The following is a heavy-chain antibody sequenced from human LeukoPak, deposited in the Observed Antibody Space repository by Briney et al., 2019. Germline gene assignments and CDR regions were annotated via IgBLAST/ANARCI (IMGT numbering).Heavy chain of an antibody. CDR1: GGTFSSYA. J-gene: IGHJ6*02. CDR3: ARGGPSPRDYSNGYYYYGMDV. D-gene: IGHD4-11*01. CDR2: IIPILGIA. V-gene: IGHV1-69*04. Sequence: GASVKVSCKASGGTFSSYAISWVRQAPGQGLEWMGRIIPILGIANYAQKFQGRVTITADKSTSTAYMELSSLRSEDTAVYYCARGGPSPRDYSNGYYYYGMDVWGQGTTVTVSS.